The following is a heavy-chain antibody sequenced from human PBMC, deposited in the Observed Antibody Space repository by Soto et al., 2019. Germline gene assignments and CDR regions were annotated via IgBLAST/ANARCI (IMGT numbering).Heavy chain of an antibody. CDR3: ARDRPTYNSSSRRYFDS. D-gene: IGHD6-6*01. J-gene: IGHJ4*02. CDR2: IIPVLDSA. CDR1: GGAFNSYA. V-gene: IGHV1-69*06. Sequence: SVKVSCKASGGAFNSYAISCVRQAPGQGLEWMGGIIPVLDSADYSQEFQGRVTFTADISTGTAYMELSSLRSDDSAVYFCARDRPTYNSSSRRYFDSWGQGTLVTVSS.